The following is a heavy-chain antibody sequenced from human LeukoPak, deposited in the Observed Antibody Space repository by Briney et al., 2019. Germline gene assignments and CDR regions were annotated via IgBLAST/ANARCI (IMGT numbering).Heavy chain of an antibody. CDR3: ARGRTRVRYFDL. CDR1: GGSISSYY. Sequence: SETLSLTCTVSGGSISSYYWSWIRQPPGKGLEWIGYIYYSGSTNYNPSLKSRVTISVDTSKNQFSLKLSSVTAADTAVYYCARGRTRVRYFDLWGRGTLVTVSS. J-gene: IGHJ2*01. D-gene: IGHD2-2*01. CDR2: IYYSGST. V-gene: IGHV4-59*01.